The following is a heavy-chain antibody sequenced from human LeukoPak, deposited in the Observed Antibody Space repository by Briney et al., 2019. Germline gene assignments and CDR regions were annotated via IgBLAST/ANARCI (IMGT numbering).Heavy chain of an antibody. CDR2: INPNSGGT. CDR3: AKDRDVSGGSCQDY. V-gene: IGHV1-2*02. D-gene: IGHD2-15*01. Sequence: ASVKVSCKASGYTFTGYYMHWVRQAPGQGLEWMGWINPNSGGTNYAQKFQGRVTMTRDTSISTAYMELRSLRSDDTAVYYCAKDRDVSGGSCQDYWGQGTLVTVSS. J-gene: IGHJ4*02. CDR1: GYTFTGYY.